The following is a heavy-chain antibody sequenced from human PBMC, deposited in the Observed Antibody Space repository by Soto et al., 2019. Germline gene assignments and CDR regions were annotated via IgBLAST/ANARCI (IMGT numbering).Heavy chain of an antibody. J-gene: IGHJ6*02. CDR1: GFTFDAYA. CDR3: AKDAITMVRGVISYYGMDV. Sequence: EVQLVESGGGLVQPGRSLRLSCAASGFTFDAYAMHWVRQAPGKGLEWVSGISWNSGSMGYADSVKGRFTISRDNAKNSLYLQMNILRAEDTALYYCAKDAITMVRGVISYYGMDVGGQGTTVTVSS. CDR2: ISWNSGSM. V-gene: IGHV3-9*01. D-gene: IGHD3-10*01.